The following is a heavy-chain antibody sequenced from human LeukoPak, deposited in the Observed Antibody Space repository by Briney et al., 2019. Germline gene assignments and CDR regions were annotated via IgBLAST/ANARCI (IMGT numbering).Heavy chain of an antibody. J-gene: IGHJ4*02. D-gene: IGHD6-6*01. Sequence: GESLRLSCTAPGFSFSGHWMHWARQLPGKGLVWVSRISPTGSTTSYADSVKGRFTVSRDNAKNTLYLQVNNLRAEDTAVYYCARGPNSNWSGLDFWGQGTLLTVSS. CDR3: ARGPNSNWSGLDF. V-gene: IGHV3-74*01. CDR2: ISPTGSTT. CDR1: GFSFSGHW.